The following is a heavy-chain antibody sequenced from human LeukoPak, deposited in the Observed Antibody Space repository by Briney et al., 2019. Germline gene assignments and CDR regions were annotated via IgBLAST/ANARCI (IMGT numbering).Heavy chain of an antibody. CDR1: GGSFSGYY. V-gene: IGHV4-34*01. Sequence: SETLSLTCAVYGGSFSGYYWSWIRQPPGKGLEWIGEINHSGSTNYNPSLKSRVTISVDTSKNQFSLKLSSVTAADTAVYYCARGPRLVRPYYYMDVWGKGTTVTVSS. CDR2: INHSGST. J-gene: IGHJ6*03. CDR3: ARGPRLVRPYYYMDV. D-gene: IGHD3-9*01.